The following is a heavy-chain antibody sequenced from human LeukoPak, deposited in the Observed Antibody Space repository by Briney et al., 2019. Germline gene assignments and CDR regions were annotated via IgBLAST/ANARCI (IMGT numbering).Heavy chain of an antibody. J-gene: IGHJ6*02. CDR1: GFTFSSSW. CDR3: ARPSYGDYPRGYYYYGMDV. V-gene: IGHV3-7*03. Sequence: GGSLRLSCAASGFTFSSSWMSWVRQAPGKGLEWVANIKQDGSEKYYVDSVKGRFTISRDNAKNSLYLQMNSLRAEDTAVYYCARPSYGDYPRGYYYYGMDVWGQGTTVTVSS. CDR2: IKQDGSEK. D-gene: IGHD4-17*01.